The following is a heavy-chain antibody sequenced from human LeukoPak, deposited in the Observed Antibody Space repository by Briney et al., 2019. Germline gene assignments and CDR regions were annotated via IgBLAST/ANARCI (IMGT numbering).Heavy chain of an antibody. D-gene: IGHD5-18*01. CDR1: GFTFSSYW. J-gene: IGHJ6*02. CDR3: ARGASVDTAMAYYYGMDV. V-gene: IGHV3-7*01. CDR2: IKQDGSEK. Sequence: GGSLRLSCAASGFTFSSYWMSWVRQAPGKGLEWVANIKQDGSEKYYVDSVKGRFTISRDNAKNSLYLQMNSLRAEDTAVYYCARGASVDTAMAYYYGMDVWGQGTTVTVSS.